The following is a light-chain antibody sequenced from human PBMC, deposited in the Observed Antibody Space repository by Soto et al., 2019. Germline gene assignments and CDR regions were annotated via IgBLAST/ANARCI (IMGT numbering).Light chain of an antibody. V-gene: IGKV3-15*01. CDR2: GVS. CDR1: QSVSSK. J-gene: IGKJ1*01. Sequence: IVMTQSPATLSVSPGERATLSCRSSQSVSSKLAWFQQKPGQAPSLLIYGVSTRATGVPVRFSGSGSGTEFTLTINSLQPDDFATYYCQHYNSYSEEFGQGTKVDIK. CDR3: QHYNSYSEE.